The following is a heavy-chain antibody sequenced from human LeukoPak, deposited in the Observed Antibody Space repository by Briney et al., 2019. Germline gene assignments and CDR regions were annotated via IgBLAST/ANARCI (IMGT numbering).Heavy chain of an antibody. Sequence: ASVKVSCKASGYTFTSYGISWVRQAPGQGLEWMGWISAYNGNTNYAQKLQGRVTMTRDTSTSTVYMELSSLRSEDTAVYYCARSHSGYDSWGQGTLVTVSS. D-gene: IGHD5-12*01. J-gene: IGHJ4*02. CDR1: GYTFTSYG. V-gene: IGHV1-18*01. CDR2: ISAYNGNT. CDR3: ARSHSGYDS.